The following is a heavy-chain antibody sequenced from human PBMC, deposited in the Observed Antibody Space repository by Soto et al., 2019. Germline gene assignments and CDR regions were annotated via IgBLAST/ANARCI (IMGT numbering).Heavy chain of an antibody. V-gene: IGHV3-30-3*01. CDR3: VGAEQWLADHLDY. CDR1: GFTFNKYV. J-gene: IGHJ4*02. D-gene: IGHD6-19*01. Sequence: QVQLVESGGGVVQPGRSLRLSCAASGFTFNKYVFHWVRQPPGKGLVWVAVISYEGNNKNYAESVKGRFTISRDNSKNTVLLQMNSLRAEDTSVYYCVGAEQWLADHLDYRGEGTLVTVSS. CDR2: ISYEGNNK.